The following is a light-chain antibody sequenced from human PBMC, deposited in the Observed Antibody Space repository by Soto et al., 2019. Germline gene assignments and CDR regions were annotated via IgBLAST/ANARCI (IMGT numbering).Light chain of an antibody. V-gene: IGKV4-1*01. CDR2: WAS. CDR1: QSVLYSSNNKNY. J-gene: IGKJ1*01. Sequence: DIVMTQSPDSLAVSLGERATTNCKSSQSVLYSSNNKNYLAWYQQKPGQPPKLLIYWASTRESGVPDRFSGSGCGTDFTLSISSLQAEDVAVYYCQQYYNPPRTFGQGTKVEVK. CDR3: QQYYNPPRT.